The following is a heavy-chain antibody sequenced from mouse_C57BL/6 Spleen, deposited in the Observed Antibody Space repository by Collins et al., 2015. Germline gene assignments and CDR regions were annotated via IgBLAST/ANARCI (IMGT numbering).Heavy chain of an antibody. CDR1: GYTFTRYW. J-gene: IGHJ3*01. Sequence: QVQLQQPGAELVRPGTSVKLSCKASGYTFTRYWMHWVKQRPGQGLEWIGVIDPSDNYTNYNQKFKGKATLTVVTSSSTAYMQLSSLTSEDSAVYYCARDSSGDWGQGDSGHCLC. V-gene: IGHV1-59*01. D-gene: IGHD3-2*02. CDR3: ARDSSGD. CDR2: IDPSDNYT.